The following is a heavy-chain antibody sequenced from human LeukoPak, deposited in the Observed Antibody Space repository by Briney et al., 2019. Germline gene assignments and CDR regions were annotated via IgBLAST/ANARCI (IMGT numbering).Heavy chain of an antibody. D-gene: IGHD4-17*01. CDR1: GGSFSGYY. CDR2: IYHSGST. V-gene: IGHV4-34*01. Sequence: MPSETLSLTCAVYGGSFSGYYWSWIRQPPGKGLEWIGEIYHSGSTNYNPSLKSRVTISVDKSKNQFSLKLSSVTAADTAVYYCARVLGDYGDRYFDYWGQGTLVTVSS. J-gene: IGHJ4*02. CDR3: ARVLGDYGDRYFDY.